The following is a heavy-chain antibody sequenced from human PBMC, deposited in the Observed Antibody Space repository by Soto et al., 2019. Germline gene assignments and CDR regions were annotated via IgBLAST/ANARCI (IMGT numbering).Heavy chain of an antibody. CDR1: GGSFSGYY. Sequence: SETLSLTCAVFGGSFSGYYWSWIRQPPGKGLEWIGEINHSGSTNYNPSLKSRVTISVDTSKNQFSLKLSSVTAADTAVYYCAKIVVPAAIEPQLPYYYMDVWGKGTTVTVSS. CDR2: INHSGST. V-gene: IGHV4-34*01. D-gene: IGHD2-2*01. J-gene: IGHJ6*03. CDR3: AKIVVPAAIEPQLPYYYMDV.